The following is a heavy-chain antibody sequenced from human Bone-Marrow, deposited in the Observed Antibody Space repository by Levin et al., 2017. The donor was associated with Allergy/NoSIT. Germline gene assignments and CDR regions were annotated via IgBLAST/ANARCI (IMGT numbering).Heavy chain of an antibody. CDR2: IRDKVNSYST. V-gene: IGHV3-72*01. Sequence: GGSLRLSCVASGFIFSDHVMDWVRQAPGKGLEWVGRIRDKVNSYSTEYAAFVEGRFSISRDDSRDSLYLQMNSLKTDDTAVYYCSRRSDGSPKSFDSWGQGTLVTVSS. D-gene: IGHD5-24*01. CDR3: SRRSDGSPKSFDS. CDR1: GFIFSDHV. J-gene: IGHJ4*02.